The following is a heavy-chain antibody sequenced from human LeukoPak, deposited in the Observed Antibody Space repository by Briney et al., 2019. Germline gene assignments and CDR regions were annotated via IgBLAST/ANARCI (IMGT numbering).Heavy chain of an antibody. CDR2: IYPGDSDT. D-gene: IGHD2-15*01. J-gene: IGHJ5*02. V-gene: IGHV5-51*01. CDR3: ARHVVAATHPWFDP. CDR1: GYSFTSYW. Sequence: GESLKISCRGSGYSFTSYWITWVRQMPGKGLEWMGIIYPGDSDTRYSPSFQGQVTISADKSINTAYLQWSSLKASDTAMYYCARHVVAATHPWFDPWGQGTLVTVSS.